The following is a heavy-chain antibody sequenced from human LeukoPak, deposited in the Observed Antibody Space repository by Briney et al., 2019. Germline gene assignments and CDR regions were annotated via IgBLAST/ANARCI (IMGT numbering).Heavy chain of an antibody. Sequence: ASVKVSCKASGYTFTSYYMHWVRQAPGQGLEWMGIINPSGGSTSYAQKFQGRVTMTRDTSTSTVYMELSSLRSEDTAVCYCARIEYDSSGYYYFDYWGQGTLVTVSS. J-gene: IGHJ4*02. D-gene: IGHD3-22*01. CDR2: INPSGGST. CDR3: ARIEYDSSGYYYFDY. CDR1: GYTFTSYY. V-gene: IGHV1-46*01.